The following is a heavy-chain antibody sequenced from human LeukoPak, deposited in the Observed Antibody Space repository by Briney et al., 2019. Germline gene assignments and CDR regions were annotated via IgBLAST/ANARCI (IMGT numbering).Heavy chain of an antibody. CDR3: ARGWGSGSLYFDY. Sequence: PGGSLRLSCAASGFTFSSYAMSWVHQAPGKGLEWVSAISGSGGSTYYADSVKGRFAISRDNSKNTLYLQMNSLRAEDTAVYYCARGWGSGSLYFDYWGQGTLVTVSS. CDR1: GFTFSSYA. CDR2: ISGSGGST. V-gene: IGHV3-23*01. J-gene: IGHJ4*02. D-gene: IGHD3-10*01.